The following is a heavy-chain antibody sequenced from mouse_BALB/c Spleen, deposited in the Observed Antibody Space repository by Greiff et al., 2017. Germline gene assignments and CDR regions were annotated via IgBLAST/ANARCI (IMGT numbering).Heavy chain of an antibody. D-gene: IGHD3-2*01. J-gene: IGHJ4*01. CDR3: ARHEKDSSGYVSHAMDY. Sequence: DVKLVESGGDLVKPGGSLKLSCAASGFTFSSYGMSWVRQTPDKRLEWVATISSGGSYTYYPDSVKGRFTISRDNAKNTLYLQMSSLKSEDTAMYYCARHEKDSSGYVSHAMDYWGQGTSVTVSS. CDR1: GFTFSSYG. V-gene: IGHV5-6*02. CDR2: ISSGGSYT.